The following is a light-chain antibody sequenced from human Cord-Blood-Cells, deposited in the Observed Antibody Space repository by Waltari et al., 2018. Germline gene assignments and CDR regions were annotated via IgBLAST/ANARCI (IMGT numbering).Light chain of an antibody. CDR1: QSISSY. V-gene: IGKV1-39*01. J-gene: IGKJ1*01. CDR2: AAS. Sequence: DIKMTQSPSSLSASVGDRVTITCRESQSISSYLNWYHKKPGKSAKLLIYAASSLQSGVPSRFSGSGSGTDFTLTISSLQPEDFATYDCQQSDSTPWTFGQGTKVEIK. CDR3: QQSDSTPWT.